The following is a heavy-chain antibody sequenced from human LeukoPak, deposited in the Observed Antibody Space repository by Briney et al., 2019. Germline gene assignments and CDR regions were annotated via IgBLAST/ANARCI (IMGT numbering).Heavy chain of an antibody. J-gene: IGHJ4*02. V-gene: IGHV4-31*03. D-gene: IGHD3-22*01. CDR2: IYDSGST. Sequence: SETLSLTCTVSGGSISSGGYYWSWIRQHPGKGLEGIGYIYDSGSTYYNPSLKSRVTISVDTSKNQFSLKLSSVTAADTAVYYCATTRSGYYPTVGYWGQGTLVTVSS. CDR3: ATTRSGYYPTVGY. CDR1: GGSISSGGYY.